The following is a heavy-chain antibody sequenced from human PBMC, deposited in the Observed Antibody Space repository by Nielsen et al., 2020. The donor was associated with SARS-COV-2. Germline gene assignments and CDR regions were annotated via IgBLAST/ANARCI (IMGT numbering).Heavy chain of an antibody. CDR2: ISGSGGST. V-gene: IGHV3-23*01. J-gene: IGHJ4*02. CDR1: GFTFSSYA. CDR3: ASPEGYYAPFDY. Sequence: GESLKISCAASGFTFSSYAMSWVRQAPGKGLEWVSAISGSGGSTYYADSVKGRFTISRDNSKNTLYLQMNSLRAEDTAVYYCASPEGYYAPFDYWGRGTLVTVSS. D-gene: IGHD3-10*01.